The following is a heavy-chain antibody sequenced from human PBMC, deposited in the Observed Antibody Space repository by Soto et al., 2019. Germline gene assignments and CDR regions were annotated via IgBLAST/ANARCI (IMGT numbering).Heavy chain of an antibody. CDR3: ASARLHYRTVDY. CDR1: GGSISSGDYC. D-gene: IGHD4-4*01. Sequence: SETLSLTCTVSGGSISSGDYCWTWIRQSPGKGLEWIGYIYNSGATYDNPSLRSRLTISVDTSKNQFYLKLSFVTAADTAVYYCASARLHYRTVDYWGQGTLVTVSS. CDR2: IYNSGAT. V-gene: IGHV4-30-4*01. J-gene: IGHJ4*02.